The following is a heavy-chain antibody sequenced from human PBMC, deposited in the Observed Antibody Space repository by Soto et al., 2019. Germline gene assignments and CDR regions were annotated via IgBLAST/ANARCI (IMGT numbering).Heavy chain of an antibody. CDR2: IKKKADGGTT. D-gene: IGHD6-19*01. Sequence: GGSLRLSXAASGFTFSNAWMSWVRQAPGKGLEWVGLIKKKADGGTTEYAAPLKGRFTISRDDSKNTLYLEMSSLKTEDTAVYYCRTQWLDWGQGTLVTVSS. CDR3: RTQWLD. J-gene: IGHJ4*02. CDR1: GFTFSNAW. V-gene: IGHV3-15*01.